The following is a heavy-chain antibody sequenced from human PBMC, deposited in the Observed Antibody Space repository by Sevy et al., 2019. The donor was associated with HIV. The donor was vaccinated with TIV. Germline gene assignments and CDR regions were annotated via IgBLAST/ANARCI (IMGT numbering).Heavy chain of an antibody. D-gene: IGHD2-2*01. V-gene: IGHV5-51*01. Sequence: GESLKISCKGSGYTFSNYWIGWVRQMPGKGLEWMGVIYPGDSVTRYSPSFQGQVTMSADKSTSTAYLQWSSLKTSHTAIYYCARYPIVVVPAAEYYFDYWGQGTLVTVSS. CDR1: GYTFSNYW. J-gene: IGHJ4*02. CDR3: ARYPIVVVPAAEYYFDY. CDR2: IYPGDSVT.